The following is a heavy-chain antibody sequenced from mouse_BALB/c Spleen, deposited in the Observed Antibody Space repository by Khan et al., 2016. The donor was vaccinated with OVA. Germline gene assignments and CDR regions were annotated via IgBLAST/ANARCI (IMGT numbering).Heavy chain of an antibody. CDR2: IWGGGDT. V-gene: IGHV2-6-4*01. J-gene: IGHJ4*01. CDR3: ARAYYRYDGYDALDY. Sequence: QMQLEESGPGLVAPSQSLSITCTVSGFSLSRYNIHWVRQPPGKGLEWLGMIWGGGDTDYNSTLQSRLSISKDNSQSQVFLKVNSLQTDDSAMYYWARAYYRYDGYDALDYGGQGTSVTVAS. CDR1: GFSLSRYN. D-gene: IGHD2-14*01.